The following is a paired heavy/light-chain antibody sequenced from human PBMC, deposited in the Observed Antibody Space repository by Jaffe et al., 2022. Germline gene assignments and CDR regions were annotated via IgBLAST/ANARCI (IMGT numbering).Light chain of an antibody. CDR1: QSVLFRSDNHNY. Sequence: DIVMTQSPDSLAVSLGERATINCKSSQSVLFRSDNHNYLAWYQQKAGQPPRLLISWASTRESGVPDRFSGGGSGTDFTLTISSLQAEDVAVYYCQQYYLSPRTFGQGTKVEIK. CDR2: WAS. V-gene: IGKV4-1*01. J-gene: IGKJ1*01. CDR3: QQYYLSPRT.
Heavy chain of an antibody. V-gene: IGHV1-8*01. CDR2: MNPKTGDT. CDR3: ASCTRAAFMDV. Sequence: QVQLVQSGAEVRKPGASVTVACKASGYTFTSFDINWVRQAPGQGLEWMGWMNPKTGDTGYSQKLQGRFTMTRNTSINTAYMELSSLRSEDTAVYYCASCTRAAFMDVWGKGTTVIVSS. J-gene: IGHJ6*03. CDR1: GYTFTSFD. D-gene: IGHD2-8*01.